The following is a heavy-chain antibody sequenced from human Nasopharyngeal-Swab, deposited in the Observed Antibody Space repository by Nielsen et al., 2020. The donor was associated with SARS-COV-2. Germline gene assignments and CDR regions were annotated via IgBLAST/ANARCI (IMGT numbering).Heavy chain of an antibody. CDR2: IKSKTDGGTT. J-gene: IGHJ4*02. CDR3: TAKGH. V-gene: IGHV3-15*01. CDR1: GFTFSRYS. Sequence: GGSLRLSCAASGFTFSRYSMHWVRQAPGKGLEWVGRIKSKTDGGTTDYAAPVKGRFTISRDDSKDTLFLEMNSLKIEDTAVYYCTAKGHWGQGTLVSVSS.